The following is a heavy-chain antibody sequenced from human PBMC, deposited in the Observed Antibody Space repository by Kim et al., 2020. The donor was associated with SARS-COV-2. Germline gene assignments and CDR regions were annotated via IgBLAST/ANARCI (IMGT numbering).Heavy chain of an antibody. Sequence: TTTHPAHKSLVTISVDTSKSQFSLKLSSVTAADTAVYYCAREGWLVGDYWGQGTLVTVSS. V-gene: IGHV4-4*06. J-gene: IGHJ4*02. D-gene: IGHD6-19*01. CDR3: AREGWLVGDY. CDR2: T.